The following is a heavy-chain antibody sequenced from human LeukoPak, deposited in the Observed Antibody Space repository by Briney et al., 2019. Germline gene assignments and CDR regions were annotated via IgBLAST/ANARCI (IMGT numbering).Heavy chain of an antibody. V-gene: IGHV1-8*03. CDR1: GYTFTSYD. J-gene: IGHJ6*03. Sequence: GASVKVSCKASGYTFTSYDINWVRQATGQGLEWMGWMNPNSGNTGYAQKFQGRVTITRNTSISTAYMELSSLRSEDTAVYYCASHYGSGSYYKRNDYYYYMDVWGKGTTVTVSS. CDR2: MNPNSGNT. CDR3: ASHYGSGSYYKRNDYYYYMDV. D-gene: IGHD3-10*01.